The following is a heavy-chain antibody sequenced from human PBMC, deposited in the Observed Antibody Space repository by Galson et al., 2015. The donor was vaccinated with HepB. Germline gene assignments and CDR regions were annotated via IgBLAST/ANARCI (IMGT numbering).Heavy chain of an antibody. CDR3: ATAARGGRSPYYMDV. CDR2: SVPILGTA. V-gene: IGHV1-69*04. CDR1: GGTFSSYA. Sequence: SVKVSCKASGGTFSSYAISWVRQAPGQGLEWMGRSVPILGTANYAQKFQGRVTITADKSTSTAYMEMSSLRSEDTAVYYCATAARGGRSPYYMDVWGKGTTVTVAS. J-gene: IGHJ6*03. D-gene: IGHD1-1*01.